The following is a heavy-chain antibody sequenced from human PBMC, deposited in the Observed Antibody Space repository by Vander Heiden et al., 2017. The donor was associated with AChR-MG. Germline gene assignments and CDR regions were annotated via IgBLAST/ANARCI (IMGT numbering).Heavy chain of an antibody. D-gene: IGHD3-3*01. V-gene: IGHV1-2*07. Sequence: AQLVQSGAEVKKPGASVKVHCKASGYTFTGYYMHWVRQAPGQGLEWMGWINPNSGGTHYAHKFQGRVTMTRDTSISTAYMELSRLSSDDTAVYYCARGLGSGYLKVGMDVWGQGPTVTLSS. CDR1: GYTFTGYY. J-gene: IGHJ6*02. CDR3: ARGLGSGYLKVGMDV. CDR2: INPNSGGT.